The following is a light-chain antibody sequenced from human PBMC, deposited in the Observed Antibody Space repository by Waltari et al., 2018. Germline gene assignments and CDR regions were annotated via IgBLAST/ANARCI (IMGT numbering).Light chain of an antibody. CDR1: SRDGRGDDL. V-gene: IGLV2-23*02. Sequence: QSALTQPASVSGSPGPSITISCTGTSRDGRGDDLVPWYQQHPGKVPKLMILQVSKWPSGVSYRFSGSKSGNTASLTISGLQTEDEADYYCSSYTGSGTFVVFGGGTKLTVL. CDR2: QVS. J-gene: IGLJ2*01. CDR3: SSYTGSGTFVV.